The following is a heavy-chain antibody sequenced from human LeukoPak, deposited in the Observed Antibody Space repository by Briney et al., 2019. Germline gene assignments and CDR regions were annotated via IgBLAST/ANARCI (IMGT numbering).Heavy chain of an antibody. CDR2: IYSSGIT. Sequence: PSETLSLTCTVSGGSISSYYWSWIRQPAGKELEWIGRIYSSGITNYNPSLKSRVTMSVDTSKNQFPLKLRSETSADTAIYYCERDRDWKYWFDPWGQGTLVTVSS. CDR3: ERDRDWKYWFDP. CDR1: GGSISSYY. J-gene: IGHJ5*02. D-gene: IGHD1-1*01. V-gene: IGHV4-4*07.